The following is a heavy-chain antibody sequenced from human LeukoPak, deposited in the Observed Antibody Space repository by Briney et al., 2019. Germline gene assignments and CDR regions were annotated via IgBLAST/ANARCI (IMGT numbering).Heavy chain of an antibody. CDR1: GYSFTSYW. Sequence: PGEFLKISCKGSGYSFTSYWIGWVRQMPGKGLEWMGIIYPGDSDTRYSPSFQGQVTISADKSISTAYLQWSSLKASDTAMYYCARPYCSGGSCYPGDAFDIWGQGTMVTVSS. CDR3: ARPYCSGGSCYPGDAFDI. CDR2: IYPGDSDT. V-gene: IGHV5-51*03. D-gene: IGHD2-15*01. J-gene: IGHJ3*02.